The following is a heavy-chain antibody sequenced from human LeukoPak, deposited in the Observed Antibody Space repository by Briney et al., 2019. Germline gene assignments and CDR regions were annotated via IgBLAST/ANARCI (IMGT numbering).Heavy chain of an antibody. CDR1: GFTFSSYA. CDR3: AKSERSITIFGVVTHD. CDR2: ISGSGGST. D-gene: IGHD3-3*01. J-gene: IGHJ4*02. Sequence: GGSLRLSCAASGFTFSSYAMSWVRQAPGKGLEWVSTISGSGGSTYYADSVKGRFTISRDNSKNTLYLQMNSLRAEDTAVYYCAKSERSITIFGVVTHDWGQGTLVTVSS. V-gene: IGHV3-23*01.